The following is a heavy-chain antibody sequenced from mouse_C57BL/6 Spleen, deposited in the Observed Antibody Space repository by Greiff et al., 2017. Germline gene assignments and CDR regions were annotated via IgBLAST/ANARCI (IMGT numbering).Heavy chain of an antibody. V-gene: IGHV5-9-1*02. CDR3: TRKGDDYDEGWFAY. D-gene: IGHD2-4*01. CDR1: GFTFSSYA. Sequence: EVKLQESGEGLVKPGGSLKLSCAASGFTFSSYAMSWVRQTPEKRLEWVAYISSGGDYIYYADTVKGRFTISRDNARNTLYLQMSSLKSEDTAMYYCTRKGDDYDEGWFAYWGQGTLVTVSA. CDR2: ISSGGDYI. J-gene: IGHJ3*01.